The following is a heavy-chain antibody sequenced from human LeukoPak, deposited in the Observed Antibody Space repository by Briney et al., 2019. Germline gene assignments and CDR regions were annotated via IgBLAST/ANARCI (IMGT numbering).Heavy chain of an antibody. CDR3: AKDRVASVTTTYFDH. V-gene: IGHV3-23*01. Sequence: TGGSLRLSCAASGFTFSIYAMTWVRQAPGKGLEWVSAISGSGDSTYYADSVKGRFTISRDNSKNTLYLRMNSLRAEDTAVYYCAKDRVASVTTTYFDHWGQGALVTVSP. CDR1: GFTFSIYA. D-gene: IGHD4-17*01. J-gene: IGHJ4*02. CDR2: ISGSGDST.